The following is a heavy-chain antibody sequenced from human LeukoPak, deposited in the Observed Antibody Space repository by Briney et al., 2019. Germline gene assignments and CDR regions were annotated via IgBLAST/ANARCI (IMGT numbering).Heavy chain of an antibody. Sequence: SETLSLTCTVSGGSISDYYWSWIRQPPGKALEWIGYIYYSGNSNHNPSLQSRVTISVDTSKNQFSLKLSPVTTADTAVYYCATGGSGNFHDYWGQGTLVTVSS. V-gene: IGHV4-59*01. CDR3: ATGGSGNFHDY. J-gene: IGHJ4*02. CDR1: GGSISDYY. CDR2: IYYSGNS. D-gene: IGHD3-10*01.